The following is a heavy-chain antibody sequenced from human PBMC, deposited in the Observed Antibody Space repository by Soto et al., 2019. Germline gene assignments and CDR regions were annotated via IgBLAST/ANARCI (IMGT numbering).Heavy chain of an antibody. CDR2: INAGNGNT. J-gene: IGHJ3*02. V-gene: IGHV1-3*01. Sequence: QVQLVQSGAEVKKPGASVKVSCKASGYTFTSYAMHWVRQAPGHRLEWMVWINAGNGNTKYSQKFQGRVTITRDTSASTAYMELSSLRSEDTAVYYCAIGEYCSGGSCYSFMDAFDIWGQGTMVTVSS. CDR3: AIGEYCSGGSCYSFMDAFDI. CDR1: GYTFTSYA. D-gene: IGHD2-15*01.